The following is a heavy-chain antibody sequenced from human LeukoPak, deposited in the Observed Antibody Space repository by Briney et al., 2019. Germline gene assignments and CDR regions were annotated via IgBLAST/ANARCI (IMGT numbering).Heavy chain of an antibody. CDR2: ISSSSSYI. Sequence: PGGSLRLSCAASGFTFSSYSMNWVRQAPGKGLEWVSSISSSSSYIYYADSVKGRFTISRDNAKNSLYLQMNSLRAEDTALYYCTKGNYDFWSASNYFTFWGQGTLVTVSS. D-gene: IGHD3-3*01. CDR3: TKGNYDFWSASNYFTF. V-gene: IGHV3-21*04. CDR1: GFTFSSYS. J-gene: IGHJ4*02.